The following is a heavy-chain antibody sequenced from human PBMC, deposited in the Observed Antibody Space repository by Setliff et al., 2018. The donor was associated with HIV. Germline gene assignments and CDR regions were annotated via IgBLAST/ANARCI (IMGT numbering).Heavy chain of an antibody. V-gene: IGHV3-23*01. D-gene: IGHD2-2*01. CDR3: AKALGYCSSTSCYC. CDR2: ISGSGGST. CDR1: GFTFSSYA. Sequence: GSLRLSCAASGFTFSSYAMSWVRQAPGKGLEWVSAISGSGGSTYYADSVKGRFTISRDNSKNTLYLQMNSLRAEDTAVYYCAKALGYCSSTSCYCWGQGTLVTVSS. J-gene: IGHJ4*02.